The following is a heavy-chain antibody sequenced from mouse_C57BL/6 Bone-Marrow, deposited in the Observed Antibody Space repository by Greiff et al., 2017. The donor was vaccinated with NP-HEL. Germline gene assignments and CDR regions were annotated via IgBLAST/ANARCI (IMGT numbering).Heavy chain of an antibody. CDR2: ISIGNGYT. V-gene: IGHV1-58*01. CDR1: GYTFTSYG. D-gene: IGHD1-1*02. CDR3: ARDYVLYYYAMDY. J-gene: IGHJ4*01. Sequence: VQLKESGAELVRPGSSVKMSCKTSGYTFTSYGINWVKQRPGQGLEWIGYISIGNGYTEYNEKFKGKATLPSDTSASTAYMQLSSLTSEDSAIYFCARDYVLYYYAMDYWGQGTSVTGSS.